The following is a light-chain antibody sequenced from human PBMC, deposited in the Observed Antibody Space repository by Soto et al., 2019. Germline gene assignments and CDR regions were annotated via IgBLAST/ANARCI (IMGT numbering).Light chain of an antibody. CDR3: QQLNSYPQT. Sequence: DIQMTQSPSSLSASVGDRVTITCQASQDISNYLNWYQQKPGKAPKLLIYDASNLETGVPSRFSGSGSGTEFTLTIGSLQPEDFATYYCQQLNSYPQTFGGGTKVDIK. CDR1: QDISNY. V-gene: IGKV1-33*01. J-gene: IGKJ4*01. CDR2: DAS.